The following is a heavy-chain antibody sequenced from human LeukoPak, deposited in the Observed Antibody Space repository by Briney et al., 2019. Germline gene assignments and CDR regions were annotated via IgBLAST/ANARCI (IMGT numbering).Heavy chain of an antibody. CDR2: ISSSSSYI. J-gene: IGHJ4*02. D-gene: IGHD2-15*01. CDR3: ARAPHPYCSGGNCIYFDY. Sequence: GGSLRLSCAASGFTFSSCSMNWVRQAPGKGLEWVSSISSSSSYIYYADSVKGRFTLSRDNAKKSLYLQMNSLRAEDTAVYYCARAPHPYCSGGNCIYFDYWGQGTLVTVSS. V-gene: IGHV3-21*01. CDR1: GFTFSSCS.